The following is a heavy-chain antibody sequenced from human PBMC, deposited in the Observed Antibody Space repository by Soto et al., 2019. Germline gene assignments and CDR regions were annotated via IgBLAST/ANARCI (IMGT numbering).Heavy chain of an antibody. V-gene: IGHV4-30-4*01. J-gene: IGHJ6*02. CDR2: IYYSGST. CDR1: GGSISSGDYY. D-gene: IGHD3-22*01. CDR3: ARARKPNYYDSSGYYHRGLGVDV. Sequence: SETLSLTCTVSGGSISSGDYYWSWIRQPPGRGLEWIGYIYYSGSTYYNPSLKSRVTISVDTSKNQFSLKLSSVTAADTAVYYCARARKPNYYDSSGYYHRGLGVDVWGQGTTVTVSS.